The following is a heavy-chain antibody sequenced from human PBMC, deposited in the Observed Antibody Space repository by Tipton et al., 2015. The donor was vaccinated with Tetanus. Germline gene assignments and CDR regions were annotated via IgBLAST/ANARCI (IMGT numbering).Heavy chain of an antibody. V-gene: IGHV4-4*07. D-gene: IGHD6-19*01. CDR1: GDSVTSSY. Sequence: GLVKPSETLSLTCAVSGDSVTSSYWAWIRQPAGKGLEWVGRIYNSVKTNYNPSLKSRVTMSVDTSKNQFSLNLTSVTAADTAIYYCASLPKHWLAPRGAPWGQGTLVTVSS. CDR2: IYNSVKT. J-gene: IGHJ5*02. CDR3: ASLPKHWLAPRGAP.